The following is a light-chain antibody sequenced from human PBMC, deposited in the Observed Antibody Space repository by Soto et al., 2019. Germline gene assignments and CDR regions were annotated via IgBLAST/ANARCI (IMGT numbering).Light chain of an antibody. J-gene: IGKJ5*01. V-gene: IGKV3-15*01. Sequence: ETVMTQSPATLSVSPGERATLSCRASQSVSSNLAWYQQKPGQAPRLLIYGTSTRATGIPARFSGSGSGTAFTLTISSLQSEDFAVYYCQQYNNWPITFGQGTRLEIK. CDR2: GTS. CDR1: QSVSSN. CDR3: QQYNNWPIT.